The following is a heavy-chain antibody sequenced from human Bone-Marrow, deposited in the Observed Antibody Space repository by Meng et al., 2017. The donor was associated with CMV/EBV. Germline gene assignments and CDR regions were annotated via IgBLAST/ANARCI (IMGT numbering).Heavy chain of an antibody. Sequence: GESLKISCAASGFTFSSYEMNWVRQAPGKGLEWVSYISSSGSTIYYADSVKGRFTISRDNAKNSLYLQMNSLRAEDTAVYYCAREGGRFLVGAMGYWGHGTRVTCSS. CDR2: ISSSGSTI. CDR3: AREGGRFLVGAMGY. J-gene: IGHJ4*01. D-gene: IGHD1-26*01. CDR1: GFTFSSYE. V-gene: IGHV3-48*03.